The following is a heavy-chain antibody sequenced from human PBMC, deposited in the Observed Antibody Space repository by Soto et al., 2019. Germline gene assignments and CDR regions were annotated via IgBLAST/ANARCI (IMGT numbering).Heavy chain of an antibody. Sequence: PSETLSLTCTVSGGSISSSSYYWGWIRQPPGKGLEWIGSIYYSGSTYYNPSLKSRVTISVDTSKNQFSLKLSSVTAADTAVYYCASTEYGDYDYWGQGTLVTVSS. CDR2: IYYSGST. CDR3: ASTEYGDYDY. CDR1: GGSISSSSYY. D-gene: IGHD4-17*01. V-gene: IGHV4-39*07. J-gene: IGHJ4*02.